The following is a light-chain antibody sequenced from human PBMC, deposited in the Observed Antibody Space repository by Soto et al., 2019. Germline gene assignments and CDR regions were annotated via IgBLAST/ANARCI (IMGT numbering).Light chain of an antibody. CDR3: MQERHGPIT. Sequence: DVVMTQSPLSLPVTLGQPASISCRSNQSLVHSDGIAYFSWFQQRPGRSPRRLIYKVSNRDYGVPARFSGSGSGTEFALKISRVEAEDVGVYCCMQERHGPITFGQGTRLEI. V-gene: IGKV2-30*02. CDR2: KVS. CDR1: QSLVHSDGIAY. J-gene: IGKJ5*01.